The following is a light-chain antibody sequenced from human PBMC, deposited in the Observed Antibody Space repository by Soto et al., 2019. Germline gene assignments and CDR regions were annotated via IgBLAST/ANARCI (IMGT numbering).Light chain of an antibody. V-gene: IGKV3-15*01. CDR3: QQYKNGPLIT. J-gene: IGKJ5*01. Sequence: EIVMTQSPATLSVSPGERATLSCRASQSVSSNLAWYQQKPGQAPRLLIYGASISATGIPARFSGSGSGTAFTLTITSLQSEDFDLAYCQQYKNGPLITFGQGTRLEIK. CDR1: QSVSSN. CDR2: GAS.